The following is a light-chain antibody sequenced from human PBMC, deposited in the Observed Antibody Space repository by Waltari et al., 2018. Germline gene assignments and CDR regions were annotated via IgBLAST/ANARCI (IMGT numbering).Light chain of an antibody. V-gene: IGKV3-11*01. CDR2: DAS. CDR1: QSASSY. Sequence: EIVLTQSPATLSLSPGERATLPCRASQSASSYLAWYQQKPGQAPRLLIYDASSRATGIPARFSGSGSGTDFTLTISSLEPEDFAVYYCQQRSNWPRTFGQGTKVEI. CDR3: QQRSNWPRT. J-gene: IGKJ1*01.